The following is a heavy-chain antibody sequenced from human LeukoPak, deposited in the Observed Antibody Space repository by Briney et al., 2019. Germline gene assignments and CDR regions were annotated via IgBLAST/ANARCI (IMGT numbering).Heavy chain of an antibody. Sequence: GGSLRLPCAASGFTFSSYAMHWVRQAPGKGLEWVAVISYDGSNKYYADSVKGRFTISRDNSKNTLYLQMNSLRAEDTAVYYCARDPLDYCSSTSCYMDLEYWGQGTLVTVSS. CDR1: GFTFSSYA. CDR3: ARDPLDYCSSTSCYMDLEY. CDR2: ISYDGSNK. J-gene: IGHJ4*02. D-gene: IGHD2-2*02. V-gene: IGHV3-30-3*01.